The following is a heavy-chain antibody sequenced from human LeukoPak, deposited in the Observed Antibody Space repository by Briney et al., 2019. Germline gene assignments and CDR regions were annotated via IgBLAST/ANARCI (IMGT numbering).Heavy chain of an antibody. Sequence: VASVKVSCKASGGTFSSYAISWVRQAPGQGLEWMGGIIPIFGTANYAQKFQGRVTITADESTSTAYMELSSLRSEDTAVYYRARTTTPGDFDYWGQGTLVTVSS. CDR2: IIPIFGTA. D-gene: IGHD4-17*01. CDR3: ARTTTPGDFDY. V-gene: IGHV1-69*13. CDR1: GGTFSSYA. J-gene: IGHJ4*02.